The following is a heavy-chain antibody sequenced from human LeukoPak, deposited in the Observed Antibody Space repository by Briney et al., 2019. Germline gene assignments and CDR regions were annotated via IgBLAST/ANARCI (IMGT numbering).Heavy chain of an antibody. V-gene: IGHV3-33*01. CDR3: ARDALISVGDSSGYSL. CDR2: IWYDGSNK. CDR1: GFTFSSYG. D-gene: IGHD3-22*01. Sequence: GGSLRLSCAASGFTFSSYGMHWVRQAPGKGLEWVAVIWYDGSNKYYAGSVKGRFTISRDNSKNTLYLQMNSLRAEDTAVYYCARDALISVGDSSGYSLWGQGTLVTVSS. J-gene: IGHJ4*02.